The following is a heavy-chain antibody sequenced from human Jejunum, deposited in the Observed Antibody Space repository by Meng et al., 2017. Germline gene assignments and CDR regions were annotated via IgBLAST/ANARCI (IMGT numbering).Heavy chain of an antibody. V-gene: IGHV4-4*02. CDR2: IYHSGST. CDR1: GGSISSVYW. Sequence: VQRQESAPGLVKPSETLSLTCAVSGGSISSVYWWTCVRQSPGKGLEWIGEIYHSGSTNYNPSLKSRVTISVDKSKNQFSLKLTSVTAADTAVYYCARGGYYSFDYWGQGTLVTVSS. CDR3: ARGGYYSFDY. D-gene: IGHD5-18*01. J-gene: IGHJ4*02.